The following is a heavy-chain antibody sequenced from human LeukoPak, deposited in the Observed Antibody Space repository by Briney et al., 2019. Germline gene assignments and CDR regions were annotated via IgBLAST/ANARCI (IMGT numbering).Heavy chain of an antibody. D-gene: IGHD5-12*01. CDR1: GGSISSGSYY. J-gene: IGHJ6*03. CDR3: ARDSGPTNRVHYYYYYYMDV. Sequence: SETLSLTCTVSGGSISSGSYYWSWIRQPAGKGLEWIGRIYTSGSTNYNPSLKSRVTISVDTSKNQFSLKLSSVTAADTAVYYCARDSGPTNRVHYYYYYYMDVWGKGTTVTVSS. CDR2: IYTSGST. V-gene: IGHV4-61*02.